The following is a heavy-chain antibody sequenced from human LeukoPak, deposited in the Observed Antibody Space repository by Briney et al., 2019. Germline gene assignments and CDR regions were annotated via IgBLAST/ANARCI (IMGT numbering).Heavy chain of an antibody. D-gene: IGHD2-15*01. Sequence: SETLSLTCTVSGGSISSSSYYWGWIRQPPGKGLEWIGSIYYSGSTNYNPSLKSRVTISVDTSKNQFSLKLSSVTAADTAVYYCLGVAATLGWYFDLWGRGTLVTVSS. CDR3: LGVAATLGWYFDL. V-gene: IGHV4-39*03. CDR2: IYYSGST. CDR1: GGSISSSSYY. J-gene: IGHJ2*01.